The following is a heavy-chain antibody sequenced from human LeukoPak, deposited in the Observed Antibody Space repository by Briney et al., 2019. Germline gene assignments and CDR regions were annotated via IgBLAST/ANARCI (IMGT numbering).Heavy chain of an antibody. CDR1: GYTFTSYY. CDR2: INPSGGST. D-gene: IGHD1-1*01. J-gene: IGHJ4*02. CDR3: AREHEDGWNDHLINY. V-gene: IGHV1-46*01. Sequence: GASVKVSFKASGYTFTSYYMHWVRQAPGQGLEWMGIINPSGGSTSYAQKFQGRVTMTRDTSTSTVYMELGSLRSEDTAVYYCAREHEDGWNDHLINYWGQGTLVTVSS.